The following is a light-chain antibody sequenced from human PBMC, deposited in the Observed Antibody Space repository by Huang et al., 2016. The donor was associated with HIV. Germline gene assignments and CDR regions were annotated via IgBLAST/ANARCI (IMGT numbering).Light chain of an antibody. CDR2: GAS. V-gene: IGKV3-15*01. J-gene: IGKJ4*01. CDR1: QSVSSN. CDR3: QQYNNWPLT. Sequence: EIVLTQSPATLSVSPGDRAILSCRASQSVSSNLAWAQQKPGQAPRRLIYGASPRATAIPARFSGSGYGTEFTRTISSLQSEDFAVYYCQQYNNWPLTFGGGTKVEIK.